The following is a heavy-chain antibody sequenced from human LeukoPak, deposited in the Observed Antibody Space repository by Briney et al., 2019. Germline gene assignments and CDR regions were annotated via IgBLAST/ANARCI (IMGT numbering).Heavy chain of an antibody. D-gene: IGHD5-18*01. CDR2: INRSGST. J-gene: IGHJ6*03. CDR1: GGSFSGYY. Sequence: SETLSLTCAVYGGSFSGYYWSWIRQPPGKGLEWIGEINRSGSTNYNPSLKSRVTISGDTPKTQFSLKLSSVTAADTAVYFCARVGYSYVINDWSRTGLGAYPTKYYYHMDVWGKGTTVTVSS. V-gene: IGHV4-34*01. CDR3: ARVGYSYVINDWSRTGLGAYPTKYYYHMDV.